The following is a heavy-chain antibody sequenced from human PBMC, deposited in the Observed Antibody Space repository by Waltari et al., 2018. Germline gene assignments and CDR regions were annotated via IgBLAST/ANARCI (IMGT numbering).Heavy chain of an antibody. D-gene: IGHD4-17*01. Sequence: QVQLVQSGAEVKKPGASVTFSCKVSGYTLTELSMHWVRQAPGKGLEWMGGFDPEDGETIYAQKFQGRVTMTEDTSTDTAYMELSSLRSEDTAVYYCATVATPVTTLNDAFDIWGQGTMVTVSS. CDR1: GYTLTELS. J-gene: IGHJ3*02. CDR2: FDPEDGET. V-gene: IGHV1-24*01. CDR3: ATVATPVTTLNDAFDI.